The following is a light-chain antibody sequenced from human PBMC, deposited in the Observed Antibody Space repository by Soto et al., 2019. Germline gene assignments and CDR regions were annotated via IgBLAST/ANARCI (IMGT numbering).Light chain of an antibody. CDR2: KAS. V-gene: IGKV1-5*03. Sequence: DIQMTQSPSSLSAYLGDRVTITCRASQSINNWLAWYQQKPGRAPKLLIYKASSLEGGVPSRFGGSGSGTDFTLIISSLQPDDFATYYCQQYNTYPYTFGQGTKVEIK. CDR1: QSINNW. J-gene: IGKJ2*01. CDR3: QQYNTYPYT.